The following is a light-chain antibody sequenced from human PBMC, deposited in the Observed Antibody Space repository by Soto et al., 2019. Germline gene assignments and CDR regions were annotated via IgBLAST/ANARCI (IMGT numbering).Light chain of an antibody. CDR1: QSVSGSD. J-gene: IGKJ1*01. Sequence: EIVMTQSPATLSVSPGERATLSCRASQSVSGSDLAWYQQKPGQAPRLLIYGASTRATGIPARFSGSGSGTDFTLTISCLQSEDFATYYCQQYYSYPRTFGQGTKVDI. CDR2: GAS. V-gene: IGKV3-15*01. CDR3: QQYYSYPRT.